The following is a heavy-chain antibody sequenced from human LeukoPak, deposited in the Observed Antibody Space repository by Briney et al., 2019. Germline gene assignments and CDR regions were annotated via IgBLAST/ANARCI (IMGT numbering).Heavy chain of an antibody. J-gene: IGHJ4*02. CDR2: FDPEDGET. D-gene: IGHD3-22*01. CDR3: ATPPPYYDSSGYLCFDY. V-gene: IGHV1-24*01. Sequence: ASVKVSCKVSGYTLTELSMHWVRQAPGKGLEWMGGFDPEDGETIYAQKFQGRVTMTEDTSTDTAYMEMNSLRSEDTAVYYCATPPPYYDSSGYLCFDYWGQGTLVTVSS. CDR1: GYTLTELS.